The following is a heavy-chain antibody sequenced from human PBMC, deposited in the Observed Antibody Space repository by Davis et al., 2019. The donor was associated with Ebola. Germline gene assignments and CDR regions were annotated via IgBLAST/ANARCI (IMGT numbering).Heavy chain of an antibody. J-gene: IGHJ6*02. CDR1: GGTFSSYA. CDR2: IIPIFGTA. V-gene: IGHV1-69*13. Sequence: SVKVSCKASGGTFSSYAISWVRQAPGQGLEWMGGIIPIFGTANYAQKFQGRVTITADESTSTAYMELSSLRSEDTAVYYCARGVGAAGTDYYYYGMDVWGQGTTVTVSS. D-gene: IGHD6-13*01. CDR3: ARGVGAAGTDYYYYGMDV.